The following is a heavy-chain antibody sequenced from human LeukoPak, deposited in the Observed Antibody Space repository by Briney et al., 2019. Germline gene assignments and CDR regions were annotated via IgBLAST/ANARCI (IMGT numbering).Heavy chain of an antibody. V-gene: IGHV5-10-1*01. D-gene: IGHD5-12*01. Sequence: GESLKISCKGSGYSFTSYWISWVRQMPGKGLEWMGRIDPSDSYTNYSPSFQDHVTISADKSISTAYLQWSSLKASDTAMYYCARHWGYSGYDQLYFDYWGQGTLVTVSS. J-gene: IGHJ4*02. CDR3: ARHWGYSGYDQLYFDY. CDR1: GYSFTSYW. CDR2: IDPSDSYT.